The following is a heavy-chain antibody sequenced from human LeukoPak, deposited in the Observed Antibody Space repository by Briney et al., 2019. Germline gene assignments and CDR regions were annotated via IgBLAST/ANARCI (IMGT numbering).Heavy chain of an antibody. CDR2: INPIFGTA. J-gene: IGHJ6*02. CDR1: GGTFSSYA. Sequence: SVKVSCKASGGTFSSYAISWVRQAPGQGLEWMGGINPIFGTANYAQKFQGRVTITADESTSTAYMELSSLRSEDTAVYYCAETGLDCSGGSCYSDGVNAYYYYGMDVWGQGTTVTVSS. D-gene: IGHD2-15*01. V-gene: IGHV1-69*01. CDR3: AETGLDCSGGSCYSDGVNAYYYYGMDV.